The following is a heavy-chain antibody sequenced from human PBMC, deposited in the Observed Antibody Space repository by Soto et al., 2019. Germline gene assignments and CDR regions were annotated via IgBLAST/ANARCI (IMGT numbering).Heavy chain of an antibody. CDR2: IKRDGNEK. Sequence: EVQLVESGGGLVQPGGSLRLSCAASGFTFSSYWMSWVRQAPGKGLYWVANIKRDGNEKYDVDSVKGRFTISSDNAKNSLYLQMDSLTAEDTAVYYCARATSLAGEYWGQGTLVIVS. D-gene: IGHD2-15*01. CDR1: GFTFSSYW. V-gene: IGHV3-7*05. J-gene: IGHJ4*02. CDR3: ARATSLAGEY.